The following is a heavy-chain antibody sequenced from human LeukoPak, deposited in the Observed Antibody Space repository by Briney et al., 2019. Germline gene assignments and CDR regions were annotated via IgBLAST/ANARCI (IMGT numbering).Heavy chain of an antibody. CDR1: GGTFSSYA. Sequence: ASVKVSCKASGGTFSSYAIKWVRQAPGQGLEWMGGIIPIFGTSNYAHKFQGRVTITADESTSTVYMELSSLRSDDTAIYYCAFEGYNYGYNWGQGTLVTVSS. D-gene: IGHD5-18*01. CDR2: IIPIFGTS. V-gene: IGHV1-69*13. CDR3: AFEGYNYGYN. J-gene: IGHJ4*02.